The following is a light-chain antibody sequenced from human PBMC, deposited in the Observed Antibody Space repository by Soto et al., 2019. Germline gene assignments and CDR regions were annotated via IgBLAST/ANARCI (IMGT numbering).Light chain of an antibody. Sequence: EIVRTQSPATLSVSPGERVTLSWRASQNIISNLDWYQQKPGQDPRRLIYGASTRATGIPARFSGSGSGTEFTLTISSLQSEDFAVYYCQQYNNWPITFGQGTRLE. V-gene: IGKV3-15*01. CDR2: GAS. CDR3: QQYNNWPIT. CDR1: QNIISN. J-gene: IGKJ5*01.